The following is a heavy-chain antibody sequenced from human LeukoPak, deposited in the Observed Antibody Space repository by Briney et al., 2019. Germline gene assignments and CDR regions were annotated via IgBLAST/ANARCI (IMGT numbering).Heavy chain of an antibody. CDR1: GGTFSSYA. J-gene: IGHJ6*03. Sequence: GSSVKVSCKASGGTFSSYAISWVRQAPGQGLEWMGGIIPIFGTANYAQKFQGRVTITADESTSTAYMELSSLRSEDTAVYYCARANPRGCSSTSCYSGYYYMDVWGKGTTVTVSS. D-gene: IGHD2-2*02. CDR3: ARANPRGCSSTSCYSGYYYMDV. CDR2: IIPIFGTA. V-gene: IGHV1-69*01.